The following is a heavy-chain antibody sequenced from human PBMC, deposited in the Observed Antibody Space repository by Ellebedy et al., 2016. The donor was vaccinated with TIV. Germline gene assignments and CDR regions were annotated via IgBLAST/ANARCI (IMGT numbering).Heavy chain of an antibody. J-gene: IGHJ6*02. CDR1: GFSLSTSGVG. Sequence: SGPTLVKPTQTLTLTCTFSGFSLSTSGVGVGWIRQPPGKALEWLALIYWDDDKRYSPSLKSRLTITKDTSKNQVVLTITNMDPVDTATYYCAHTITMVRGVITYHYYGMDVWGQGTTVTVSS. CDR2: IYWDDDK. V-gene: IGHV2-5*02. CDR3: AHTITMVRGVITYHYYGMDV. D-gene: IGHD3-10*01.